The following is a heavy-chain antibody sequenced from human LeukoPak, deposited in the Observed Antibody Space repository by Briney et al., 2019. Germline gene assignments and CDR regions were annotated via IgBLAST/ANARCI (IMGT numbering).Heavy chain of an antibody. V-gene: IGHV3-53*01. J-gene: IGHJ4*02. Sequence: PGGSLRLSCAASGFTVSSYYMSWARQAPGKGLEWVSLFYSAGSTYYADSVKGRFTISRDNSKNTLYLQMNSLRAEDTAVYFCARGLDYGDYFDYWGQGTLVTVSS. CDR3: ARGLDYGDYFDY. D-gene: IGHD4-17*01. CDR1: GFTVSSYY. CDR2: FYSAGST.